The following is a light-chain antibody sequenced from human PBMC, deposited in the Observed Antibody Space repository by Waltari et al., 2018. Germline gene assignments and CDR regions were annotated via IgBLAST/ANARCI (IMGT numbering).Light chain of an antibody. V-gene: IGKV3-15*01. CDR1: QSVSSN. CDR3: QQYHNWWT. CDR2: GAS. Sequence: EIVMTQSPATLSVSPGERATLSCRASQSVSSNIAWYQQQPGQAPRLLIYGASTRATGFPASFSGSGSGTEFTLTISSLQSEDFAVYYCQQYHNWWTFGQGTKVEIK. J-gene: IGKJ1*01.